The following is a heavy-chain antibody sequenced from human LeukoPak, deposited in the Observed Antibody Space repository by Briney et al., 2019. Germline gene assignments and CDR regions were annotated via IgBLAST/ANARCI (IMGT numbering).Heavy chain of an antibody. D-gene: IGHD2-8*01. CDR2: GSDRGGT. CDR3: AKNGQSGFSFDP. CDR1: GSSLNGHY. J-gene: IGHJ5*02. V-gene: IGHV4-34*01. Sequence: SETLSLTCAVYGSSLNGHYWSWIRQTPGEGLEWIGEGSDRGGTKFNPSLNSRVSILADTSKNQFTLKLTSVTAADTAIYYCAKNGQSGFSFDPWGQGTLVTVSS.